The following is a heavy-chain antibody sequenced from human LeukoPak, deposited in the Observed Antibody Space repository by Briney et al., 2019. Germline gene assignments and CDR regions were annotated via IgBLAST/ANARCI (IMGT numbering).Heavy chain of an antibody. D-gene: IGHD1-7*01. CDR1: GGSISSSSYY. J-gene: IGHJ4*02. CDR2: MDYSGIT. CDR3: ARSNWDSNVGIDY. Sequence: SETLSLTCTVSGGSISSSSYYWRWIRQRPGKGLEWIGTMDYSGITYYNPSLKSRVTTSVDTSKNQFTLKVSSVSAADTAVYYCARSNWDSNVGIDYWGQGILVIVSS. V-gene: IGHV4-39*01.